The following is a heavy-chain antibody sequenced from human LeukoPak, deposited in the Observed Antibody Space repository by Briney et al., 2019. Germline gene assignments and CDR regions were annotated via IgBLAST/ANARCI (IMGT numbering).Heavy chain of an antibody. V-gene: IGHV4-59*01. CDR2: IYDSGKT. Sequence: PSETLSLTCTVSGDSISRYYWSWIRQPPGKGLEWIGYIYDSGKTNYNASLISRVTISVDTSKNQFSLKLTSVTPADTAVYYCARGGGTLDYWGQGTLVTVSS. CDR1: GDSISRYY. D-gene: IGHD3-16*01. CDR3: ARGGGTLDY. J-gene: IGHJ4*02.